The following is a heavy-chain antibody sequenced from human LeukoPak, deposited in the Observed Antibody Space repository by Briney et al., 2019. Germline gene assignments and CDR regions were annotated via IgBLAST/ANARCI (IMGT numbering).Heavy chain of an antibody. Sequence: ASVTVSCKASGYTFTSYGISWVRQAPGQGLEWMGGIIPIFGTANYAQKFQGRVTITADESTSTAYMELSSLRSEDTAVYYCHYYDSSGSLTYAFDIWGQGTMVTVSS. D-gene: IGHD3-22*01. CDR3: HYYDSSGSLTYAFDI. J-gene: IGHJ3*02. CDR2: IIPIFGTA. CDR1: GYTFTSYG. V-gene: IGHV1-69*13.